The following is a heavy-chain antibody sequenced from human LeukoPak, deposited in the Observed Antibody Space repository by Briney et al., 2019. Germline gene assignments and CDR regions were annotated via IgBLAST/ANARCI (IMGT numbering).Heavy chain of an antibody. Sequence: ASETLSLTCAVSGGSFSGYYWSWIRQPPGKGLELIGEISHSGSTNYSPSLKSRVTISVDTSKNQFSLNLSSVTAAGTAVYYCARALVRATMVWYFDLWGRGTLVTVSS. D-gene: IGHD5-12*01. V-gene: IGHV4-34*01. CDR2: ISHSGST. CDR3: ARALVRATMVWYFDL. J-gene: IGHJ2*01. CDR1: GGSFSGYY.